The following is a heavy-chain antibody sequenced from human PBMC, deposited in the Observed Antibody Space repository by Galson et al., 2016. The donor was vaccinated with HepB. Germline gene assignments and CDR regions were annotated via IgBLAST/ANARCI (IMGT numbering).Heavy chain of an antibody. D-gene: IGHD3-10*01. CDR1: GFTFSRFA. J-gene: IGHJ4*02. CDR3: AKDGSGSPDY. V-gene: IGHV3-30*04. Sequence: SLRLSCAASGFTFSRFAMHWVRQAPVKGLEWVAVISYDGSNKYYADSVKGRFTISRDNSKNTLYLQMNSLRAEDTAVYYCAKDGSGSPDYWGQGTLVTVSS. CDR2: ISYDGSNK.